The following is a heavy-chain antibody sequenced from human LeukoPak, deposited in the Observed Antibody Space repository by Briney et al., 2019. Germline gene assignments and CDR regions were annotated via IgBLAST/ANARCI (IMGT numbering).Heavy chain of an antibody. CDR3: ARQTTVTTIDY. V-gene: IGHV5-51*01. Sequence: GESLKISCQGSGYRFTSYWIGWVRQMHGKGLEWMGIIYPADSDTRYSPSFQGQVTISADKSISTAYLQWSSLRASDTAMYYCARQTTVTTIDYWGQGTLVTVSS. CDR2: IYPADSDT. D-gene: IGHD4-17*01. CDR1: GYRFTSYW. J-gene: IGHJ4*02.